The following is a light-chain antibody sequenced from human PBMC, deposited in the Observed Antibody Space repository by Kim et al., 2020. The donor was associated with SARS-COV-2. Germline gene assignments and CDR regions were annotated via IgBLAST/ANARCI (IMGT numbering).Light chain of an antibody. V-gene: IGLV2-23*01. CDR3: CSYAGSSTDWV. CDR1: SSDVGSYTL. Sequence: QSITISCTGTSSDVGSYTLVSWYQQHPGKAPKLMIYEGSKRPSGVSNRFSGSKSGNTASLTISGLQAEDEADYYCCSYAGSSTDWVFGGGTQLTVL. J-gene: IGLJ3*02. CDR2: EGS.